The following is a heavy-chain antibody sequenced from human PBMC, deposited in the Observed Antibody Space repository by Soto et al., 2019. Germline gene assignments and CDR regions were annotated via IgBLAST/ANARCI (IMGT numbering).Heavy chain of an antibody. CDR3: AREGIRYYDSSGYLGDVV. CDR2: ISSSSYI. V-gene: IGHV3-21*01. CDR1: GFTFSSYS. J-gene: IGHJ6*02. D-gene: IGHD3-22*01. Sequence: EVQLVESGGGLVKPGGSLRLSCAASGFTFSSYSMNWVRQAPGKGLEWVSSISSSSYIYYADSVKGRFTISRDNAKNSLYLQMNSLRAEDTAVYYCAREGIRYYDSSGYLGDVVWGQGTTVTVSS.